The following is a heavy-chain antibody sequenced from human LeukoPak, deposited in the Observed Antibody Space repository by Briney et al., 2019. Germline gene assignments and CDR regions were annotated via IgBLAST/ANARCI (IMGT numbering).Heavy chain of an antibody. J-gene: IGHJ6*02. D-gene: IGHD5-12*01. CDR1: GFTSSSYA. Sequence: GGSLRLSCAASGFTSSSYAMHWVRQAPGKGLEWVAVISYDGSNKYYADSVKGRFTISRDNSKNTLYLQMNSLRAEDTAVYYCAGFRGYDYSYYYYGMDVWGQGTTVTVSS. V-gene: IGHV3-30-3*01. CDR3: AGFRGYDYSYYYYGMDV. CDR2: ISYDGSNK.